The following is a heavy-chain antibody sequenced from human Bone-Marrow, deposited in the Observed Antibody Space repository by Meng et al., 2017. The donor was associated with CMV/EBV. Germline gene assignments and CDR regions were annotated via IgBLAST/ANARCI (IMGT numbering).Heavy chain of an antibody. CDR3: AGGDDIVVVLDY. V-gene: IGHV4-61*01. CDR2: TYDSGRS. J-gene: IGHJ4*02. CDR1: GGSVGSVSWD. Sequence: VAGGSVGSVSWDWSGTRQPPERGLEWIGYTYDSGRSNDDPAHKSRVTISVDTSKTQFLLKLSFATDAETAVYYCAGGDDIVVVLDYWGQGTLVTVSS. D-gene: IGHD2-2*01.